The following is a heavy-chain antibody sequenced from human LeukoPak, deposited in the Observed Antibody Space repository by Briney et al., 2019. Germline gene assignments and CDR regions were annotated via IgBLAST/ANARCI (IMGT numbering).Heavy chain of an antibody. CDR2: INHSGST. V-gene: IGHV4-34*01. D-gene: IGHD2-2*01. CDR1: GGSFSGYY. CDR3: ATMRGYCSSPTCQDS. J-gene: IGHJ4*02. Sequence: TSETLSLTCAVYGGSFSGYYWSWIRQPPGKGLEWIGEINHSGSTNYNPSLKSRVTISVDTSKNQFSLKLSSVTAADTAMYYCATMRGYCSSPTCQDSWGQGTLVTVSS.